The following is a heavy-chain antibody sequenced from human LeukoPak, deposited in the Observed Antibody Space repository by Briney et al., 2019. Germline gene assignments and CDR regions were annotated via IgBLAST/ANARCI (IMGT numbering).Heavy chain of an antibody. CDR2: ISGSGGST. CDR3: AKEELRRYCSSTSCYANAFDI. D-gene: IGHD2-2*01. V-gene: IGHV3-23*01. CDR1: GFTFSNYA. J-gene: IGHJ3*02. Sequence: GGSLRLSCAASGFTFSNYAMSWVRQAPGKGLQWVSAISGSGGSTYYADSVKGRFAISRDNSKNTLYLQMNSLRAEDTAVYYCAKEELRRYCSSTSCYANAFDIWGQGTMVTVSS.